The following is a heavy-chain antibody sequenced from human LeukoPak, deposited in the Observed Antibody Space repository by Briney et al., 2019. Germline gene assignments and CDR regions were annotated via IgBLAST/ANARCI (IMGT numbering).Heavy chain of an antibody. CDR3: ARDLSRVEWVNWFDP. CDR2: ISSSSSYI. Sequence: GGSLRLSCAASGFTFSSYSMNWVRQAPGKGLEWVSSISSSSSYIYYADSVKGRFTISRDNAKNSLYLQMNSLRAEDTAVYYCARDLSRVEWVNWFDPWGQGTLVTVSS. D-gene: IGHD3-3*01. CDR1: GFTFSSYS. V-gene: IGHV3-21*01. J-gene: IGHJ5*02.